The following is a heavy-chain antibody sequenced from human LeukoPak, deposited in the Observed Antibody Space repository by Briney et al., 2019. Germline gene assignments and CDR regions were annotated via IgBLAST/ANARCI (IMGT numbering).Heavy chain of an antibody. CDR2: INPNSGGT. V-gene: IGHV1-2*02. J-gene: IGHJ4*02. CDR3: ARGVEYSSSNPYYFDY. Sequence: ASVTVSCKASEYTFTGYYMHWVRQAPGQGLEWMGWINPNSGGTNYAQKFQGRVTMTRGTSISTAYMELSRLRSDDTAVYYCARGVEYSSSNPYYFDYWGQGTLVTVSS. CDR1: EYTFTGYY. D-gene: IGHD6-13*01.